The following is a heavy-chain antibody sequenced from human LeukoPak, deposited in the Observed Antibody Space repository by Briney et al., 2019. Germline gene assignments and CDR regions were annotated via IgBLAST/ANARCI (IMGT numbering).Heavy chain of an antibody. D-gene: IGHD3-10*01. CDR3: ARGQRGSGTKRHIDS. CDR2: INHSGST. V-gene: IGHV4-34*01. J-gene: IGHJ4*02. CDR1: GGSFSGYY. Sequence: SETLSLTCAVYGGSFSGYYWSWIRRPPGKGLEWIGEINHSGSTNYNPSLKSRVTISVDTSKNQFSLKLSSVTAADTAVYYCARGQRGSGTKRHIDSWGQGTLVTVSS.